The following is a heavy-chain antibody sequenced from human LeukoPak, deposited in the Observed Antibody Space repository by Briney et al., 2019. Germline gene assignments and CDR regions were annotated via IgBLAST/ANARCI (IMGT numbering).Heavy chain of an antibody. CDR2: INPKSGET. CDR1: GYTFTDYY. J-gene: IGHJ4*02. V-gene: IGHV1-2*02. CDR3: ARGIKSYDYWTYFDF. Sequence: ASVKVSCKASGYTFTDYYIHWVRLAPGQGLEWMGWINPKSGETKYAQNLQGRVSLTRDSSINTASMELSGLRSDDTAVYFCARGIKSYDYWTYFDFWGQGTPVTVSS. D-gene: IGHD3-3*01.